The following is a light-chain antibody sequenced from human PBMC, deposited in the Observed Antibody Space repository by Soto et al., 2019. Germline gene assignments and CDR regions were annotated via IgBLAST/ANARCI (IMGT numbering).Light chain of an antibody. CDR1: QSVSSN. Sequence: EIILTQSPATLSVAPGESATLSCRASQSVSSNLAWYQQKPGQAPRLLFYGASTRATGIPARFSGSGSGTEFTLTISSLQSEDFAVYYCQHYHNWPPWTFGQGTKVDI. CDR3: QHYHNWPPWT. J-gene: IGKJ1*01. V-gene: IGKV3-15*01. CDR2: GAS.